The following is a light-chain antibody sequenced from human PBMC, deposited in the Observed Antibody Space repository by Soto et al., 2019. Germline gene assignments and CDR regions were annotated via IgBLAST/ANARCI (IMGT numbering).Light chain of an antibody. J-gene: IGKJ1*01. V-gene: IGKV3-11*01. CDR2: GAS. CDR1: ENVRTF. Sequence: EVVLTQSPATLYLSPGERATLSCRASENVRTFVDWYQQKPGQAPRLLIYGASNRATGIPARFSGSGSGTDFTLTISNLEPEDFAVYYGQQHSHWPPWTFGQGTKVDIK. CDR3: QQHSHWPPWT.